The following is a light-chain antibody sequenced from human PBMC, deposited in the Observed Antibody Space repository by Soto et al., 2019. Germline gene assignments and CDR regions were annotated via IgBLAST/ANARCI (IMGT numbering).Light chain of an antibody. CDR3: QKYNSALGT. CDR2: AAS. V-gene: IGKV1-27*01. J-gene: IGKJ2*01. CDR1: QGISNY. Sequence: DIQMPQSPSSLSASVGDRVTITCRASQGISNYLAWYQQKPGKVPKLLIYAASTLQSGVPSRFSGSGSGADFTLTISSLQPEDVATYYCQKYNSALGTFGQGTKLEIK.